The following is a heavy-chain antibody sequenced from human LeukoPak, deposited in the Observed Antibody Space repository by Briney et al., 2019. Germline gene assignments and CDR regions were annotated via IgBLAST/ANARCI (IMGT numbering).Heavy chain of an antibody. CDR1: GFTFSSYA. Sequence: PGASLRLSCAASGFTFSSYAMHWVRQAPGKGLEYVSAISSNGGSTYYADSVKGRFTISRDNSKNTLYLQMSSLRAEDTAVYYCGTAPWDCSSTSCYAPLSGGQGTLVTVSS. V-gene: IGHV3-64D*06. D-gene: IGHD2-2*01. J-gene: IGHJ4*02. CDR2: ISSNGGST. CDR3: GTAPWDCSSTSCYAPLS.